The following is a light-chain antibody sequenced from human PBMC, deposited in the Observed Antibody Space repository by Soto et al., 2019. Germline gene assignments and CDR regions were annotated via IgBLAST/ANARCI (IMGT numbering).Light chain of an antibody. Sequence: QSALTQPPSASGSPGQSVPISCTGSSNNVGGYNYVSWYQQHPGKAPKLMIYEVNKRPSGVPDRFSGSKSGNTASLTVSGLQADDEADYYCSSYAGSTNYVFGTGTKLTVL. CDR3: SSYAGSTNYV. J-gene: IGLJ1*01. CDR1: SNNVGGYNY. CDR2: EVN. V-gene: IGLV2-8*01.